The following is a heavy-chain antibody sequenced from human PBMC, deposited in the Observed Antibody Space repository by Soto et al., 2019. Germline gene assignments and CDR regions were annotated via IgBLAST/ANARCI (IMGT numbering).Heavy chain of an antibody. CDR1: GGSISSYY. V-gene: IGHV4-59*01. CDR3: ARGYCSGGSCYPPPGRY. Sequence: QVQLQESGPGLVKPSETLSLTCTVSGGSISSYYWNWIRQPPGKGLEWLGYIYYSGSTNYNPSLPSRVTISVDTSQSQFSLGLSSVTAADTAVFYCARGYCSGGSCYPPPGRYWGQGTLVTVSS. CDR2: IYYSGST. D-gene: IGHD2-15*01. J-gene: IGHJ4*02.